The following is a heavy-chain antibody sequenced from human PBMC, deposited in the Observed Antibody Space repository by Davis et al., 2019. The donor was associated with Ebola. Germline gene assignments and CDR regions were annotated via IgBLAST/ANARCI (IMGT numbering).Heavy chain of an antibody. J-gene: IGHJ4*02. CDR2: IYYSGST. Sequence: SETLSLTCTVSGGSITSYYWSWIRQPPGKGLEWIGYIYYSGSTNYNPSLKSRVTISVDTSKNQFSLKVSSVTAADTAVYYCATDYLKYWGQGTLVTVSS. D-gene: IGHD4/OR15-4a*01. CDR3: ATDYLKY. CDR1: GGSITSYY. V-gene: IGHV4-59*12.